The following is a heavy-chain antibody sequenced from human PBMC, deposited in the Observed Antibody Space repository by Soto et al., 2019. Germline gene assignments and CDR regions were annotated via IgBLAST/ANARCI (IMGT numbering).Heavy chain of an antibody. V-gene: IGHV2-5*02. Sequence: QITLKESGPTLVKPTQTLTLTCSFSGFSLSTTGVGVGWIRQSQGKPLEWLAIIYWDNDKRYSPSLKSRVTITKDTSENQLVLTVTNMDPVDTGTYYCARSLWFGELHWGQGALVTVSS. CDR2: IYWDNDK. CDR3: ARSLWFGELH. J-gene: IGHJ4*02. CDR1: GFSLSTTGVG. D-gene: IGHD3-10*01.